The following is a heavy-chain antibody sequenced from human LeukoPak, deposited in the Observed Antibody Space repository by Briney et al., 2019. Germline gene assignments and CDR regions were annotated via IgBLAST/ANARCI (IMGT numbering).Heavy chain of an antibody. CDR1: GFTFSSYA. CDR3: AKQELVDSSGYFDY. CDR2: ISGSGGST. Sequence: PGGSLRLSCAASGFTFSSYAMSWARQAPGKGLEWVSAISGSGGSTYYADSVKGRFTISRDNSKNTLYLQMNSLRAEDTAVYYCAKQELVDSSGYFDYWGQGTLVTVSS. D-gene: IGHD3-22*01. J-gene: IGHJ4*02. V-gene: IGHV3-23*01.